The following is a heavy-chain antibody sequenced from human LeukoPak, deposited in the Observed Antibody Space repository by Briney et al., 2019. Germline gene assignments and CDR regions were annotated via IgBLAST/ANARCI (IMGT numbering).Heavy chain of an antibody. CDR2: IYTSGIT. CDR1: GGSISSFY. V-gene: IGHV4-4*07. Sequence: SETLSLTCTVSGGSISSFYWSWIRQPAGKGLEWIGRIYTSGITNYNPSLKSRVTMSIDTSKSQFSLKLTSVTAADTAVYYCARDGCGTSCYGPLYGMDVWGQATTVTVSS. CDR3: ARDGCGTSCYGPLYGMDV. D-gene: IGHD2-2*01. J-gene: IGHJ6*02.